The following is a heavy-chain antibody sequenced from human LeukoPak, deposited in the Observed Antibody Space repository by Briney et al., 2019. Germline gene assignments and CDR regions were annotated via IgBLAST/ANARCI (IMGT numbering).Heavy chain of an antibody. J-gene: IGHJ4*02. V-gene: IGHV4-39*07. CDR1: GGSISSSSYY. CDR3: VGELMAVGYDFWSGYLCY. CDR2: IYYSGST. Sequence: SETLSLTCTVSGGSISSSSYYWGWIRQPPGKGLEWIGSIYYSGSTYYNPSLKSRVTISVDTSKNQFSLKLSSVTAADTAVYYCVGELMAVGYDFWSGYLCYWGQGTLVTVSS. D-gene: IGHD3-3*01.